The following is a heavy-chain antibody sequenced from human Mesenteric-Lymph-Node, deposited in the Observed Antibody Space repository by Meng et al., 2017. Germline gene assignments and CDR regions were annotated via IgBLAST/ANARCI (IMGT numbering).Heavy chain of an antibody. D-gene: IGHD3-10*01. V-gene: IGHV1-18*04. CDR2: ISAYNGNT. Sequence: ASVKVSCKASGYTFTDYFIHWVRQAPGQGLEWMGWISAYNGNTNYAQKLQGRVTMTTDTPTSTAYMELRSLRSDDTAVYYCARDDEITMVRGVISADYYYYGMDVWGQGTTVTVSS. J-gene: IGHJ6*02. CDR3: ARDDEITMVRGVISADYYYYGMDV. CDR1: GYTFTDYF.